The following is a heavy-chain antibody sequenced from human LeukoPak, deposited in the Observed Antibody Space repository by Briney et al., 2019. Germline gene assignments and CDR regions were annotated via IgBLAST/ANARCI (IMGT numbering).Heavy chain of an antibody. CDR1: GGTFSSYG. D-gene: IGHD2-2*02. V-gene: IGHV1-18*01. CDR3: ARKIPSYCSSTSCYTYFDY. J-gene: IGHJ4*02. Sequence: ASVKVSCKASGGTFSSYGISWVRQAPGQGLEWMGWISAYNGNTNYAQNLQGRVTMTTDTSTSTAYMELRSLRSDDTAVYYCARKIPSYCSSTSCYTYFDYWGQGTLVTVSS. CDR2: ISAYNGNT.